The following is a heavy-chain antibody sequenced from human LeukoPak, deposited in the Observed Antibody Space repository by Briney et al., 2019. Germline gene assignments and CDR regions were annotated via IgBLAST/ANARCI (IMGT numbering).Heavy chain of an antibody. CDR2: IYYSGST. V-gene: IGHV4-59*01. CDR3: AARPTYYPFAY. J-gene: IGHJ4*02. Sequence: PSETLSLTCTVSGGSISSYYWSWTRQPPGKGLEWIGYIYYSGSTNYNRSLKSRVTISVPPSTNQFSLKLSSVTAADTAVYYCAARPTYYPFAYWRQGTLLTVSS. D-gene: IGHD3-10*01. CDR1: GGSISSYY.